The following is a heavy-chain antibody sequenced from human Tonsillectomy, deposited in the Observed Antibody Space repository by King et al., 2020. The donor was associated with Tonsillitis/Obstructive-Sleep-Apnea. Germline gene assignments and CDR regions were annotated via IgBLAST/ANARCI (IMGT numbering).Heavy chain of an antibody. CDR1: GYSFASYW. D-gene: IGHD1-26*01. CDR2: IDPSDSYI. J-gene: IGHJ4*02. CDR3: ARMTGREGATLDY. Sequence: VQLVQSGAEVKKPGESLRISCKGSGYSFASYWISWVRQMPGKGLEWMGRIDPSDSYIKYSPSFQGHVTISADKSISTAYLQMSSLKASDTAMYYCARMTGREGATLDYWGQGTLVTVFS. V-gene: IGHV5-10-1*03.